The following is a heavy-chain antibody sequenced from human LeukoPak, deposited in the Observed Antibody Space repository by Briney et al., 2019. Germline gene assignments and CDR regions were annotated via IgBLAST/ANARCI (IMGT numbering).Heavy chain of an antibody. Sequence: GGSLRLSCAASGFTFSSYSMNWVRQAPGKGLEWVSSISSSSSYIYYADSVKDRFTISSDNAKNSLYLQMNSLRAEDTAVYYCARDLARGVIIQNDAFDIWGQGTMVTVSS. CDR3: ARDLARGVIIQNDAFDI. D-gene: IGHD3-10*01. V-gene: IGHV3-21*01. CDR1: GFTFSSYS. CDR2: ISSSSSYI. J-gene: IGHJ3*02.